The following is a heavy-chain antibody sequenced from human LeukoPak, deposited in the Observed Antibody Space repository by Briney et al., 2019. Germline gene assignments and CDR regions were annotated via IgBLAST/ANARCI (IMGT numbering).Heavy chain of an antibody. Sequence: SETLSLTCAVSGGSITNSNWWSWVRQPPGKGLEWIGEIYVGGSTNYNPSLKGRVTTSLDKSKNQLSLKLSSVTAADTAVYYCARNWNPGRFDYWGQGTLVTVSS. CDR2: IYVGGST. CDR1: GGSITNSNW. J-gene: IGHJ4*02. D-gene: IGHD1-1*01. V-gene: IGHV4-4*02. CDR3: ARNWNPGRFDY.